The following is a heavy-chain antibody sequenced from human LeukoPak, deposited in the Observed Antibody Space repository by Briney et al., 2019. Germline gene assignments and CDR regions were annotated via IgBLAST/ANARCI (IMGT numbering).Heavy chain of an antibody. CDR3: NYCSSTSCYNWFDP. Sequence: GGSLRLSCAASGFTFSSYSMNWVRQAPGKGLEWVSSISSSSYIYYADSVKGRFTISRDNAKNSLYLQMNSLRAEDTAAYYCNYCSSTSCYNWFDPWGQGTLVTVSS. CDR1: GFTFSSYS. D-gene: IGHD2-2*01. V-gene: IGHV3-21*01. J-gene: IGHJ5*02. CDR2: ISSSSYI.